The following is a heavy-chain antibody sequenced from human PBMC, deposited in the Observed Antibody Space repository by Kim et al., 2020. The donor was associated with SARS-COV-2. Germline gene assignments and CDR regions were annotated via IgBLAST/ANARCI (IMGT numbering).Heavy chain of an antibody. CDR2: T. CDR3: ARSGFNWGLDY. D-gene: IGHD7-27*01. J-gene: IGHJ4*02. V-gene: IGHV1-2*02. Sequence: TTYAQKFQGRGTMTRNTSSSTPYMELSRLGSDDTAVYYCARSGFNWGLDYWGQGTLVTVSS.